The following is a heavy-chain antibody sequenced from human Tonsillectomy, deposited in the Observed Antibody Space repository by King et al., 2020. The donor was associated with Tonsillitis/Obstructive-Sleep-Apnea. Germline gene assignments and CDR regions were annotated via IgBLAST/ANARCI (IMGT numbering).Heavy chain of an antibody. CDR2: IYPADSDT. V-gene: IGHV5-51*01. CDR3: ARHTGSSSVTTDFDF. Sequence: QLVQSGAEVRKPGESLKISCKGSAYNFPNYWIAWVRQMPGKGLEWMGIIYPADSDTRYSPSFQGQVTMSADKSISTAYLQGSSLKASDTAMYYCARHTGSSSVTTDFDFWGQGTLVTVSS. CDR1: AYNFPNYW. J-gene: IGHJ4*02. D-gene: IGHD4-17*01.